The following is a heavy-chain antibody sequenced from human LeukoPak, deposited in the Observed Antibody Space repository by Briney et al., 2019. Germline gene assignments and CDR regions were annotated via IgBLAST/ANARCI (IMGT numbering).Heavy chain of an antibody. CDR2: ISGSGGTT. CDR3: ARGAAAFDI. V-gene: IGHV3-23*01. Sequence: SGGSLRLSCAASGFTFRSYDMSWVRQAPGKGLEWVSVISGSGGTTYYADSVKGRFTISRDNAKNTLYLQMNSLRAEDTAVYYCARGAAAFDIWGQGTMVTVSS. J-gene: IGHJ3*02. CDR1: GFTFRSYD.